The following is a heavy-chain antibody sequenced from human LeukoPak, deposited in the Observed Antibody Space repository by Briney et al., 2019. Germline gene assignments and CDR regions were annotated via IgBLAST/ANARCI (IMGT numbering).Heavy chain of an antibody. CDR3: ARVGHPTQRRVLSAVTIPTAGAFDI. CDR1: GGSFSGYY. V-gene: IGHV4-34*01. J-gene: IGHJ3*02. CDR2: INHSGST. Sequence: NSSETLSLTCAVYGGSFSGYYWSWIRQPPGKGLEWIGEINHSGSTNYNPSLKSRVTISVDTSKNQFSLKLSSVTAADTAVYYCARVGHPTQRRVLSAVTIPTAGAFDIWGQGTLVTVSS. D-gene: IGHD4-17*01.